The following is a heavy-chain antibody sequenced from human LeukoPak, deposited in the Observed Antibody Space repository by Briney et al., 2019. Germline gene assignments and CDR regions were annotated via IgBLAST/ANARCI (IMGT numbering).Heavy chain of an antibody. D-gene: IGHD2-15*01. V-gene: IGHV3-43*02. CDR3: AKVGDCSGGSCHPTGQLWFDP. J-gene: IGHJ5*02. CDR1: GFTFDDYA. Sequence: GGSLRLSCAASGFTFDDYAMHWVRQAPGKGLEWVSLISGDGGSTYYADSVKGRFTISRDNSKNSLYLQMNGLRTEDTALYYCAKVGDCSGGSCHPTGQLWFDPWGQGTLVTVSS. CDR2: ISGDGGST.